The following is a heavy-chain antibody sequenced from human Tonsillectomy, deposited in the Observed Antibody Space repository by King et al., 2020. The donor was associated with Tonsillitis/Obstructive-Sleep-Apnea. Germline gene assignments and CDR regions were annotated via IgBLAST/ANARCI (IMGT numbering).Heavy chain of an antibody. V-gene: IGHV3-23*04. Sequence: VQLVESGGGLVQPGGSLRLSCAASGFTFSSYAMSWVRQAPGKGLEWVSAISGSGGSTYYADSVKGRFTISRDNSKNTLYLQMKSLRAEDTAVYYCAKDHYYDSSGYPNWFDPGGQGTLVSVSS. CDR3: AKDHYYDSSGYPNWFDP. J-gene: IGHJ5*02. CDR1: GFTFSSYA. D-gene: IGHD3-22*01. CDR2: ISGSGGST.